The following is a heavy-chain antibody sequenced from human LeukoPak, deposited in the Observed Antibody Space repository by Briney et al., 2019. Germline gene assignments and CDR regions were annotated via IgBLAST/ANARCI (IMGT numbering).Heavy chain of an antibody. J-gene: IGHJ5*02. CDR1: GYSISSGYY. V-gene: IGHV4-38-2*01. CDR2: IYHSGST. CDR3: ARLKNSKYCSSTSCPGGRFDP. Sequence: SETLSLTCAVSGYSISSGYYWGWIRQPPGKGLEWIGSIYHSGSTYYNPSLKSRVTISVDTSKNQFSLKLSSVTAADTAVYCCARLKNSKYCSSTSCPGGRFDPWGQGTLVTVSS. D-gene: IGHD2-2*01.